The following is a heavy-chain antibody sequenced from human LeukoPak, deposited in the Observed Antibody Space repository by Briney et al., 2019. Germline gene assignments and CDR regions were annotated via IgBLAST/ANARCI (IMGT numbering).Heavy chain of an antibody. V-gene: IGHV4-34*01. D-gene: IGHD3-22*01. Sequence: SETLSLTCAVYGGSFSGYYWSWIRQPPGKGLEWIGEINHSGSTNYNPSLKSRVTISADTSKNQISLKLSSVTAADTAVYYCARDLSESYDSSGYNDYWGQGTLVTVSS. J-gene: IGHJ4*02. CDR3: ARDLSESYDSSGYNDY. CDR2: INHSGST. CDR1: GGSFSGYY.